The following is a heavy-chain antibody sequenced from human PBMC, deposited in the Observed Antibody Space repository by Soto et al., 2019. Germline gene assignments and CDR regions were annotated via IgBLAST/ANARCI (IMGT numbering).Heavy chain of an antibody. CDR1: RYTFTNYA. CDR2: INAGNGNT. J-gene: IGHJ3*02. V-gene: IGHV1-3*01. CDR3: ARAQPGNPRAFDI. Sequence: GASVKVSCKASRYTFTNYAMHWVRQAPGQRLEWMGWINAGNGNTKYSQKLQGRVTMTTDTSTSTAYMELRSLRSDDTAVYYCARAQPGNPRAFDIWGQGTMVTVSS. D-gene: IGHD4-4*01.